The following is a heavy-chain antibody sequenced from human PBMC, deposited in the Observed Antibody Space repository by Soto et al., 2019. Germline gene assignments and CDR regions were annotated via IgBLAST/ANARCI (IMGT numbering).Heavy chain of an antibody. CDR1: GGSISSYY. Sequence: PSETLSLTCTVSGGSISSYYWSWIRQPPGKGLEWIGYIYYSGSTNYNPSLKSRVTISVDTSKNQFSLRLNSVTAADTAVYYCARGHYYYYHVDVWGLGTTVTV. CDR2: IYYSGST. V-gene: IGHV4-59*01. J-gene: IGHJ6*02. CDR3: ARGHYYYYHVDV.